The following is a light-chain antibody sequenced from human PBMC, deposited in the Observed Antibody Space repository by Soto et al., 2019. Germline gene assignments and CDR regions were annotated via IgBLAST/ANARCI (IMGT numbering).Light chain of an antibody. CDR3: QHYNSYSEA. CDR2: KAS. V-gene: IGKV1-5*03. CDR1: QTISSW. J-gene: IGKJ1*01. Sequence: DIQMTQSPSTLSGSVGDRVTIPCRASQTISSWLAWYQQKPGKAPKLLIYKASTLKSGGTSRFSGSGSGTEFTLTISSLQPDDFATYYCQHYNSYSEAFGQGTKVDIK.